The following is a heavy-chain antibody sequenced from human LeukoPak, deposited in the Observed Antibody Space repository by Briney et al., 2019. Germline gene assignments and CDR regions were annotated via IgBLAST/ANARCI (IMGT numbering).Heavy chain of an antibody. D-gene: IGHD2-2*01. J-gene: IGHJ4*02. CDR2: ISSSRSYI. CDR1: GFTFSSYS. V-gene: IGHV3-21*01. Sequence: GGSLRLSCAASGFTFSSYSMNWVRQAPGKGLEWVSSISSSRSYIYYADSVKGRFTISRDNAKNSLYLQMNSLRAEDTAVYYCASTLGYCSSTSCAKSDYWGQGTLVTVSS. CDR3: ASTLGYCSSTSCAKSDY.